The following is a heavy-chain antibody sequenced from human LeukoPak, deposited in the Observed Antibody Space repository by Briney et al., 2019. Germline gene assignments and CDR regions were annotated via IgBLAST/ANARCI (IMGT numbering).Heavy chain of an antibody. CDR2: IIPIFGTA. Sequence: SVKVSCKASGGTFSSYAISWVRQAPGQGLEWMGRIIPIFGTANYAQKFQGRVTITTDESTSTAYMELSSLRSEDAAVYYCAREPEARGYYYYYMDVWGKGTTVTVSS. V-gene: IGHV1-69*05. CDR1: GGTFSSYA. J-gene: IGHJ6*03. CDR3: AREPEARGYYYYYMDV.